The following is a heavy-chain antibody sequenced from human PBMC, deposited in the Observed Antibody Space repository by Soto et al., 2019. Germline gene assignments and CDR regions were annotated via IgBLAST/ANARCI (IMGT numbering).Heavy chain of an antibody. V-gene: IGHV1-46*03. CDR1: GYPFSNYH. J-gene: IGHJ4*02. CDR3: TRMSRSFDY. Sequence: QVLLEQSGSEVRRPGASVKISCQASGYPFSNYHMHWVRQAPGQGLEWMGMIDPDNGRTKFAQSLQGRVTMTRDTSPNSVYMELRALKSEDTAVYFCTRMSRSFDYWGQGSHVTVSS. CDR2: IDPDNGRT.